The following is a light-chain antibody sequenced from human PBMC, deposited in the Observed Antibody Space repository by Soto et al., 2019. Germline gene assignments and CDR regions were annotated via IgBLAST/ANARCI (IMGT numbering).Light chain of an antibody. Sequence: QSVLTQPPSVSGSPGQTVTISCTGSSSNIGAVYEVYWYQQHPGTAPKPLIYGDTNRPSGVPDRFSGSKSGTSASLAITGLQAEDEADYYCRSYDSSLNVGVFGGGTKLTVL. CDR1: SSNIGAVYE. V-gene: IGLV1-40*01. CDR2: GDT. CDR3: RSYDSSLNVGV. J-gene: IGLJ3*02.